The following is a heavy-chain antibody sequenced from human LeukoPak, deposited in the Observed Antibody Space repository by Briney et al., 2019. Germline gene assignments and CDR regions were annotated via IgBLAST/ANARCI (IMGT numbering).Heavy chain of an antibody. V-gene: IGHV4-34*01. J-gene: IGHJ3*02. Sequence: PSETLSFTCAVYGGSFSGYYWSWIRQPPGKGLEWIGEINHSGSTNYNPSLKSRVTISVDTSKNQFSLKLSSVTAADTAVYYCARGRLYCTNGVCYDKRAFDIWGQGTMVTVSS. CDR1: GGSFSGYY. CDR3: ARGRLYCTNGVCYDKRAFDI. D-gene: IGHD2-8*01. CDR2: INHSGST.